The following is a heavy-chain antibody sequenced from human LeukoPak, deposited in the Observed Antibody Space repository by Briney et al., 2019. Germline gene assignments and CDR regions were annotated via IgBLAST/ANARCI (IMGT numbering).Heavy chain of an antibody. J-gene: IGHJ4*02. CDR1: GFTFSGYS. CDR2: LGPSSNAI. V-gene: IGHV3-48*02. Sequence: GGSLRLSCAASGFTFSGYSMNWVRQAPGKGREWVSYLGPSSNAIHYADSVKGRFTISRDNAKNSLYLLMNSLRDEDTAVYYCARAAYSSGPDYWGQGTLVTVSS. D-gene: IGHD6-25*01. CDR3: ARAAYSSGPDY.